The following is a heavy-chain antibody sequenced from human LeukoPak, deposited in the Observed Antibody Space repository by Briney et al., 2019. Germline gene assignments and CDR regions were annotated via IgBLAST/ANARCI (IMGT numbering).Heavy chain of an antibody. CDR2: ISGSGGST. V-gene: IGHV3-23*01. CDR3: AKKREIAVAADFDY. D-gene: IGHD6-19*01. J-gene: IGHJ4*02. Sequence: GGSLRLSCAASGFTFSSYTMSWVRQAPGKGLEWVSAISGSGGSTYYADSVKGRFTISRDNSKNTLYLQMNSLRAEDTAVYYCAKKREIAVAADFDYWGQGTLVTVSS. CDR1: GFTFSSYT.